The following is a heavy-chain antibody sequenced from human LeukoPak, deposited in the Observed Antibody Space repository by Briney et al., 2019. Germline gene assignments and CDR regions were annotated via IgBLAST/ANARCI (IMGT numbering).Heavy chain of an antibody. J-gene: IGHJ4*02. Sequence: SETLSLTCTVSGGSISSFHWSWIRQPPGKGLEHIGNIYDSGSTYYNPSLKSRVTISVDTSKNQFSLKPSSVTAADTAVYYCARTYSGRSYYFDCWGQGTLVTVSS. CDR3: ARTYSGRSYYFDC. D-gene: IGHD1-26*01. CDR2: IYDSGST. CDR1: GGSISSFH. V-gene: IGHV4-59*01.